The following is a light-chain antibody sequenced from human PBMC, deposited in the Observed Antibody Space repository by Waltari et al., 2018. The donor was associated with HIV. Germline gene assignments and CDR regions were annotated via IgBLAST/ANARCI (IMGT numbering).Light chain of an antibody. J-gene: IGLJ2*01. V-gene: IGLV7-43*01. CDR2: ITT. CDR1: TAAVTSGYY. CDR3: LLYYGGAVV. Sequence: QTVVTQEPSLTVSPGGPVTLTCASSTAAVTSGYYPGWFQQRPGQAPRALIYITTNRHSWTPARFSGSLLGGKAALTLSGVQPEDEAEYYCLLYYGGAVVFGGGTKLTVL.